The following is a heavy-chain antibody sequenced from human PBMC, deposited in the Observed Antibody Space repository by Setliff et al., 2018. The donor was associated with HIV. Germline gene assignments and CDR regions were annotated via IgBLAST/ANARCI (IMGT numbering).Heavy chain of an antibody. J-gene: IGHJ4*02. CDR1: GGSISGHY. D-gene: IGHD3-16*02. V-gene: IGHV4-59*11. CDR2: IHYSGSN. CDR3: ARAYYDHLWASYRFDY. Sequence: SETLSLTCSVSGGSISGHYWSWIRQSPGKGLQWIGTIHYSGSNVYSPSFKSRVTMSVDTSTSQFSLRLTSMTAADTAVYYCARAYYDHLWASYRFDYWGQGTLVTVSS.